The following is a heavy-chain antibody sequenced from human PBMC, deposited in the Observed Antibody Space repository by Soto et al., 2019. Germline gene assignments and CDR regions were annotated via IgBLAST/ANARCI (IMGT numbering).Heavy chain of an antibody. CDR2: ISTYNGNT. CDR3: ARRLYGDYDY. D-gene: IGHD4-17*01. J-gene: IGHJ4*02. Sequence: QAQLVQSGAEVKEPGASVKVSCKASGNSLPTPGFTWGGRAPGQGLEWMGWISTYNGNTNYAQKLQDRVTLTTDTSTSTAYMELRSLRSDDTAVYYCARRLYGDYDYWGQGTLVTVSS. V-gene: IGHV1-18*01. CDR1: GNSLPTPG.